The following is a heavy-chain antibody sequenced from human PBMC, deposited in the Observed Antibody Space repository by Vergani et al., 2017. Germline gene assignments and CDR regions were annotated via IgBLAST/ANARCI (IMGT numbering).Heavy chain of an antibody. CDR3: ATKSCGTPGCQIGYFRE. D-gene: IGHD1-1*01. V-gene: IGHV3-30-3*01. CDR2: ISFDGSNK. CDR1: GFTFSSYA. J-gene: IGHJ1*01. Sequence: QVQLVESGGGVVQPGRSLRLSCAASGFTFSSYAMHWVRQAPGKGLEWVAFISFDGSNKYYADSVKGRFTISRDNSKNTLYLQMNSLRAEDTAVYFCATKSCGTPGCQIGYFREWGQGTLVTVSS.